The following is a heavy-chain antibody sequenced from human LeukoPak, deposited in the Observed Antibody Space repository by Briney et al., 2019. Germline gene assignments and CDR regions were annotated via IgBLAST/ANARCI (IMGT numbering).Heavy chain of an antibody. CDR2: MNPNSGNT. CDR1: GYTFTSYD. V-gene: IGHV1-8*01. J-gene: IGHJ4*02. D-gene: IGHD1-26*01. Sequence: ASVKVSCKASGYTFTSYDINWVRQATGQGLEWRGWMNPNSGNTGYAQKFQGRVTMTRNTSISTACMELCSLRSEDTAVYYCARMGGSYYRARSSFRDYWGQGTLVTVSS. CDR3: ARMGGSYYRARSSFRDY.